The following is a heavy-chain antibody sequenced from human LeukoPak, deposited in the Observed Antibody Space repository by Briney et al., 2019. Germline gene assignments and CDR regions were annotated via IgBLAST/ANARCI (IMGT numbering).Heavy chain of an antibody. CDR1: GFSLSTSGVG. Sequence: KGSGPTLVKPTQALPLTCTFSGFSLSTSGVGVGWIRQPPGKALEWLALIYWNDDKRYSPSLKSRLTITKDTSKNQVVLTMTNMDPVDTATYYCAHTPDYGDYLYYFDYWGQGTLVTVSS. CDR3: AHTPDYGDYLYYFDY. CDR2: IYWNDDK. J-gene: IGHJ4*02. V-gene: IGHV2-5*01. D-gene: IGHD4-17*01.